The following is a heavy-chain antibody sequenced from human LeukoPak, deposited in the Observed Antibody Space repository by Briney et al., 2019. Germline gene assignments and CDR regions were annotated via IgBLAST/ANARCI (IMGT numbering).Heavy chain of an antibody. CDR3: ARAPWLGFDY. V-gene: IGHV4-59*08. Sequence: SETLSLTCTVSGGSISSYYWSWIRQPPGKGLEWIGYIYYSGSTYYNPSLKSRVTISVDTSKNQFSLKLSSVTAADTAVYYCARAPWLGFDYWGQGTLVTVSS. D-gene: IGHD6-19*01. CDR2: IYYSGST. CDR1: GGSISSYY. J-gene: IGHJ4*02.